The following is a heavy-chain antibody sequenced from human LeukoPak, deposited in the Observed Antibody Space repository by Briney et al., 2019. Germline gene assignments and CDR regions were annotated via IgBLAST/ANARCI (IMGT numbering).Heavy chain of an antibody. Sequence: SGGSLRLSCAASGFTFSSYSMNWVRQAPGKGLEWVSSISSSSSYIYYADSVKGRFTISRDNAKNSLYLQTNSLRAEDTALYYCARSRPYDSSGYYNDRLISAAFDIWGQGTMVTVSS. CDR3: ARSRPYDSSGYYNDRLISAAFDI. J-gene: IGHJ3*02. V-gene: IGHV3-21*04. CDR1: GFTFSSYS. CDR2: ISSSSSYI. D-gene: IGHD3-22*01.